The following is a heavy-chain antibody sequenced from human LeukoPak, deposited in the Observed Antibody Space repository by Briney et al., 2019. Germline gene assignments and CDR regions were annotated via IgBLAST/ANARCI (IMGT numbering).Heavy chain of an antibody. CDR2: INPNNGGT. D-gene: IGHD3-22*01. CDR1: GYTFTGYY. J-gene: IGHJ3*02. V-gene: IGHV1-2*06. Sequence: ASVKVSCTASGYTFTGYYIHWARQAPGQGLEWMGRINPNNGGTNYAQKFQGRVTMTRDMSMSTAYMELSRLRSDDTAVYYCAGEDNSSGYRPFDIWGQGTMVTVPS. CDR3: AGEDNSSGYRPFDI.